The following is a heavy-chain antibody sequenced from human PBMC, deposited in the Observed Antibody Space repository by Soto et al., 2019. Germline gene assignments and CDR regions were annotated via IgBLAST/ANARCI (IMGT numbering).Heavy chain of an antibody. Sequence: QLQLQESGPGLVKPSETLSLTCTVSGGSINSSSYYWGWIRQPPGKGLEWIGTIYYSGSTYYNPSLKRRVTITLNPVKNHFSLELGSVTAAGTALYYCARSVVAAAIDGFDILGQGAMVTVSS. D-gene: IGHD2-2*01. CDR3: ARSVVAAAIDGFDI. CDR1: GGSINSSSYY. V-gene: IGHV4-39*02. J-gene: IGHJ3*02. CDR2: IYYSGST.